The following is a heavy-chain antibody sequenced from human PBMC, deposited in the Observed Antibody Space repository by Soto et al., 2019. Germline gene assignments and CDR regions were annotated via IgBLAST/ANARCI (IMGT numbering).Heavy chain of an antibody. CDR1: EFTFSGCS. Sequence: EVRLLESGGGLVQPGGSLRLSCAASEFTFSGCSMTWVRQAPGKGLEWVSAITGSGDRTYYADSVKGRFTISRDNSNNMVYLQMNSLRAEDSAVYYCAVAIFTAYDYWGQGTLVTVSS. CDR3: AVAIFTAYDY. D-gene: IGHD3-9*01. J-gene: IGHJ4*02. CDR2: ITGSGDRT. V-gene: IGHV3-23*01.